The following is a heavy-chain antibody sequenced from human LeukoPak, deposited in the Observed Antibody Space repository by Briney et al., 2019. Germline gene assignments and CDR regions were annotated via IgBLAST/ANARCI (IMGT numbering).Heavy chain of an antibody. J-gene: IGHJ4*02. CDR2: INHSGST. D-gene: IGHD5-18*01. CDR3: ARGRGYSYGFYFDY. V-gene: IGHV4-34*01. Sequence: SETLSLTCAVYGGSFSGYYWSWIRQPPGKGLEWIGEINHSGSTNYNPSLKSRVTISVDTSKNQFSLKLSSVAAADTAVYYCARGRGYSYGFYFDYWGQGTLVTVSS. CDR1: GGSFSGYY.